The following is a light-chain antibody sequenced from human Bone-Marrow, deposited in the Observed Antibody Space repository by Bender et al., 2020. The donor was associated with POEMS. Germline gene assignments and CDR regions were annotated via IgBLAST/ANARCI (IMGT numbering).Light chain of an antibody. CDR2: NVN. J-gene: IGLJ1*01. CDR1: GSDVGGYDF. CDR3: CSYSRGTTPYV. Sequence: QSALTQPASVSGSPGQSITISCTGTGSDVGGYDFVSWYLLHPGKAPKLMIYNVNNRPSGVSNRFSGSKSGNTASLTISGLHAEDEADYYCCSYSRGTTPYVFGTGTKVTVL. V-gene: IGLV2-14*03.